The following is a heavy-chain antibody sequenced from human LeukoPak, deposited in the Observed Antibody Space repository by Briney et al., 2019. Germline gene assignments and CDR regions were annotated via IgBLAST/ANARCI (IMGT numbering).Heavy chain of an antibody. CDR2: ISSSGSTI. Sequence: AGGSLRLSCAASGFTFSSYEMNWVRQAPGKGLEWVSYISSSGSTIYYADSVKGRFTISRDNSKNTLYLQMNSLRAEDTAVYYCAREKESSFDYWGQGTLVTVSS. CDR3: AREKESSFDY. J-gene: IGHJ4*02. CDR1: GFTFSSYE. D-gene: IGHD3-10*01. V-gene: IGHV3-48*03.